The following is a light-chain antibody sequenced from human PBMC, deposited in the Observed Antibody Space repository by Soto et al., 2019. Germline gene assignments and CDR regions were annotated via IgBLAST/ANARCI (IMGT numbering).Light chain of an antibody. Sequence: DIQLTPSPPSLSASVGDRVTITCRTSKSIRNYLNWYQQKEGKAPKLLIYAASSLQSGVPPRFSGSGAGTDFTLTINSLQPEDSATYYCQQTDTVPWTFGQGTKVEIK. J-gene: IGKJ1*01. V-gene: IGKV1-39*01. CDR1: KSIRNY. CDR3: QQTDTVPWT. CDR2: AAS.